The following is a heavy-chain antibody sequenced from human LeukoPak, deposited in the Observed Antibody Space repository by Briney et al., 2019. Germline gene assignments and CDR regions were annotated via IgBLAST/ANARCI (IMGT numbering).Heavy chain of an antibody. CDR3: ARHEYSGSYYGLSWFDP. CDR1: GGSISSSGYY. D-gene: IGHD1-26*01. CDR2: IYYSGST. J-gene: IGHJ5*02. Sequence: SETLSLTCTVSGGSISSSGYYWGWIRQPPGKGLEWIASIYYSGSTYYNPSLKSRVTISVDTSQNQLSLKLSSLTAADTAVYYCARHEYSGSYYGLSWFDPWGQGTLVTASS. V-gene: IGHV4-39*01.